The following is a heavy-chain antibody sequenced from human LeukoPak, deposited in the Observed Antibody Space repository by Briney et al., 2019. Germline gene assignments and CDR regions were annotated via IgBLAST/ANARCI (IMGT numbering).Heavy chain of an antibody. CDR3: AKGPYRYSGTYKFDD. CDR1: GGSISSSNW. Sequence: PSETLSLTCAVSGGSISSSNWWSWVRQPPGKGLEWIGEIYHSGSTNYNPSLKSRVTISVDKSKNQFSLKLSSVTAADTAVYYCAKGPYRYSGTYKFDDWGQGTLVTVSS. D-gene: IGHD1-26*01. V-gene: IGHV4-4*02. J-gene: IGHJ4*02. CDR2: IYHSGST.